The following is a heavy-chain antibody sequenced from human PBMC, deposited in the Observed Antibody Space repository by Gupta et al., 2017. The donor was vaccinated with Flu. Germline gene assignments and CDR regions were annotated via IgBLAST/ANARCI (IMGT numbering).Heavy chain of an antibody. CDR3: AEGDYGGNSGYYY. CDR1: GYSISSGYY. D-gene: IGHD4-17*01. J-gene: IGHJ4*02. V-gene: IGHV4-38-2*01. Sequence: QVQLQESGPGLVKPSETLSLTCAVSGYSISSGYYWGWIRQPPGKGLEWIGSIYHSGSTYYNPSLKSRVTISVDTSKNQFSLKLSSVTAADTAVYYCAEGDYGGNSGYYYWGQGTLVTASS. CDR2: IYHSGST.